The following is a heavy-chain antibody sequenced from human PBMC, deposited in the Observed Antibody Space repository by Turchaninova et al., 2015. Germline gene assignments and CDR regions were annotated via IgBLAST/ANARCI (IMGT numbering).Heavy chain of an antibody. D-gene: IGHD2-15*01. CDR3: ASPWAATGYSPEKPDF. Sequence: VHSLGEVKKPGESLKISCKASGYRFTNHWINWVRQTPGKGLEWMGRIDPSDSETNYRPSFQGHVTISVDTSVSTTYLEWTSLKPSDSAIYSCASPWAATGYSPEKPDFWGQGTLVTVSS. CDR1: GYRFTNHW. J-gene: IGHJ4*02. CDR2: IDPSDSET. V-gene: IGHV5-10-1*01.